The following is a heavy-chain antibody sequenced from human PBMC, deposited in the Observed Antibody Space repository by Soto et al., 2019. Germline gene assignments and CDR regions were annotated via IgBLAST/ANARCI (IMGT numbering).Heavy chain of an antibody. J-gene: IGHJ5*02. CDR3: AKIEMGWFAH. D-gene: IGHD2-8*01. V-gene: IGHV3-23*01. CDR1: GFSFFSYA. CDR2: ISGSGGHT. Sequence: GGSLRLSCTGSGFSFFSYAISWVRQAPGKGLEWVSTISGSGGHTYYADSVKGRFVVSRDNDKNTVYLHMSSLTGEDTAVYFCAKIEMGWFAHWGQGTQVTVSS.